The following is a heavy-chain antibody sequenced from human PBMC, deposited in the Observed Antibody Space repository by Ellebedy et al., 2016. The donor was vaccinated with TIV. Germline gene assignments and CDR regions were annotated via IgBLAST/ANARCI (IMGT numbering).Heavy chain of an antibody. D-gene: IGHD4-17*01. J-gene: IGHJ4*02. CDR3: AKEATVRKSSYFDY. V-gene: IGHV3-30*18. CDR2: IAHDGSRE. Sequence: PGGSLRLSCEASGFTFSDYGMQWVRQAPGKGLEWVAVIAHDGSREYYADSVKGRFTITRDNSKNTMSLQMDSLRGEDTAVYYCAKEATVRKSSYFDYWGQGNPVTVSS. CDR1: GFTFSDYG.